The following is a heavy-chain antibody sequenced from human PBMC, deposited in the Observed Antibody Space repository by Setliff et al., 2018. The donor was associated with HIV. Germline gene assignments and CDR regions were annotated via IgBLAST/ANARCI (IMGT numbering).Heavy chain of an antibody. D-gene: IGHD3-10*01. CDR2: IYFSGST. Sequence: PSETLSLTCSFSGPSIITTDYYWAWVRQPPGKGLEWIGSIYFSGSTDYNPSLKSRVTISGDTSQRHFSLSLASVTAADTAVYFCARGVRGSGTNMVRGLLHDYSFHYMDVWGIGTTVTVSS. CDR1: GPSIITTDYY. CDR3: ARGVRGSGTNMVRGLLHDYSFHYMDV. V-gene: IGHV4-39*02. J-gene: IGHJ6*03.